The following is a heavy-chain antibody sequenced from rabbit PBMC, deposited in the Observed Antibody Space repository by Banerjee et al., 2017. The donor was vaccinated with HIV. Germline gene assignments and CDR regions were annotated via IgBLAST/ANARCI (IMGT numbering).Heavy chain of an antibody. CDR2: IDPVFGST. CDR3: ARDLAGAIGWNFNL. Sequence: QEQLKESGGGLVQPGGSLKLSCKASGFDFSSCYMTWVRQAPGKGLEWIGYIDPVFGSTYYASWVNGRFTISKTSSTTVTLQMTSLTAADTATYFCARDLAGAIGWNFNLWGPGTLVTVS. D-gene: IGHD4-1*01. J-gene: IGHJ4*01. CDR1: GFDFSSCYM. V-gene: IGHV1S45*01.